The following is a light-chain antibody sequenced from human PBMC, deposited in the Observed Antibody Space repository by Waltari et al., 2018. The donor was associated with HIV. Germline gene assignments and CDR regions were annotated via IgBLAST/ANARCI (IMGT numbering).Light chain of an antibody. Sequence: SYELAQTPSVSVSPGKTARPPCSDDTLPRQVAYWYQQKPGQAPIVVIYKDSETPSGIPERFSGFISGTTATLTISAVQAEDEADYYCQSADITGTLGVFGGGTRLTV. CDR3: QSADITGTLGV. CDR2: KDS. J-gene: IGLJ2*01. V-gene: IGLV3-25*03. CDR1: TLPRQV.